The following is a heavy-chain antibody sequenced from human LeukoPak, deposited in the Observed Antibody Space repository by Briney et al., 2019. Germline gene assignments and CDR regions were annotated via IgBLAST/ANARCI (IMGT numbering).Heavy chain of an antibody. D-gene: IGHD3-22*01. CDR3: AISQGSYYDTSGYLGGDY. V-gene: IGHV1-18*01. Sequence: GASVKVSCKASGYTFTNYGIFWVRPALGQGVEWMGWISAYRGNTNYAQKLQGRVTMTTETSTSTAYMELESLRSDDTAVYYCAISQGSYYDTSGYLGGDYWGQGTLVTVSS. CDR2: ISAYRGNT. J-gene: IGHJ4*02. CDR1: GYTFTNYG.